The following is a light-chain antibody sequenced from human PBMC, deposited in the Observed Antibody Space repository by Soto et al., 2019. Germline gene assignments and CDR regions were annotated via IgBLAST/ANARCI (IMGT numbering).Light chain of an antibody. CDR3: QQYNSHWT. V-gene: IGKV1-9*01. CDR2: AAS. Sequence: DIQLTQSPSFLSASVGDRVTITCRSSQGISSYLAWYQQKPGKAPKLLIYAASTLQSGVPSRFSGSGSGTEFTLTISRLQPEDFATYYCQQYNSHWTFGQGTKVDIK. CDR1: QGISSY. J-gene: IGKJ1*01.